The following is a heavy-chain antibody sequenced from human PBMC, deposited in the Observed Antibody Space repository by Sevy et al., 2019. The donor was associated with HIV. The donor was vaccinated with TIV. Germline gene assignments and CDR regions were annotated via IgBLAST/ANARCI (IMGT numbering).Heavy chain of an antibody. V-gene: IGHV3-23*01. Sequence: GGSLRLSCTASGFTFSTYAMSWVRQAPGKWLEWVSGISGSASTTYYGGAAYYADSVKGRFTITRDNAKNTLYLEMNSLRDEDSAVFHCARGLLARPRGDYWYFDLWGRGTLVTVSS. J-gene: IGHJ2*01. CDR3: ARGLLARPRGDYWYFDL. CDR1: GFTFSTYA. CDR2: ISGSASTTYYGGAA. D-gene: IGHD6-6*01.